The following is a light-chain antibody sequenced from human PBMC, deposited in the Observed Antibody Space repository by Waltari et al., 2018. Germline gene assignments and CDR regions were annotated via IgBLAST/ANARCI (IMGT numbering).Light chain of an antibody. V-gene: IGLV4-69*01. Sequence: LTCALSSGHSSNIIAWLQQQPEKGPRYLMKVNSDGSHSKGDDSPDRFSGSSSGAERYLTISSLQSEDEADYYCETGGHGTWVFGGGTKLTVL. CDR2: VNSDGSH. CDR3: ETGGHGTWV. CDR1: SGHSSNI. J-gene: IGLJ3*02.